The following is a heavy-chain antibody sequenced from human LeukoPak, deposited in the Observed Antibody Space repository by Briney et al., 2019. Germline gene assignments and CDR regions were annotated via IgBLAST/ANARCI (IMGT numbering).Heavy chain of an antibody. CDR3: ARLGQLGILDY. CDR2: IYYSGST. J-gene: IGHJ4*02. D-gene: IGHD7-27*01. Sequence: PSETLSLTCTVSGGSISSSSYSWGWIRQPPGKGLEWIGSIYYSGSTYYNPSLKSRVTISVDTSKNQFSLKLSSVTAADTAVYYCARLGQLGILDYWGQGTLVTVSS. CDR1: GGSISSSSYS. V-gene: IGHV4-39*01.